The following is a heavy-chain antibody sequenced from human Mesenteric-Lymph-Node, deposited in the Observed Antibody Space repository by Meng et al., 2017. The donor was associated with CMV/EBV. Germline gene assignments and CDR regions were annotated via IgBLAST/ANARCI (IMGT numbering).Heavy chain of an antibody. Sequence: GESLKISCAASGFTFSNSDMNWVRQAPGKGLEWLSSISSSTSKYIYHADSVRGRFTISRDNAKNLLYLQMDSLRAEDTAVYYCARDLASRYYYYGMDVWGQGTTVTVSS. CDR1: GFTFSNSD. J-gene: IGHJ6*02. CDR2: ISSSTSKYI. V-gene: IGHV3-21*01. D-gene: IGHD2-2*01. CDR3: ARDLASRYYYYGMDV.